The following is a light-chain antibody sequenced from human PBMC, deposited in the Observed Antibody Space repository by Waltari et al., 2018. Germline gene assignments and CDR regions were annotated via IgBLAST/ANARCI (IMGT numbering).Light chain of an antibody. CDR2: GAS. Sequence: EIVLTQSPGTLSLSPGEGATLSCRASQSVSSNYLAWYQQKPGQAPRLLIYGASSRATGIPDRFSGSGSGTDFTLTISGLEPEDFAVYYCQQYGDSPYTFGQGTKLEIK. V-gene: IGKV3-20*01. CDR3: QQYGDSPYT. J-gene: IGKJ2*01. CDR1: QSVSSNY.